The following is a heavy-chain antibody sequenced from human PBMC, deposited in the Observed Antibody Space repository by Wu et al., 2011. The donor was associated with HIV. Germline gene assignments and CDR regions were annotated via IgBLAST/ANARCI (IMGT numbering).Heavy chain of an antibody. J-gene: IGHJ6*02. D-gene: IGHD5-24*01. CDR2: IIPISGTS. V-gene: IGHV1-69*06. Sequence: QVQLVQSGNEVKKPGSSVKVSCKASGGSFTSYAICWVRQAPGQGLEWMGGIIPISGTSKYAQKFQGRVTMTRDTSTSTVYMELSSLRSEDTAVYYCARDQHPGGYNLSPIEMVYCFYGMDVWGQGTTV. CDR3: ARDQHPGGYNLSPIEMVYCFYGMDV. CDR1: GGSFTSYA.